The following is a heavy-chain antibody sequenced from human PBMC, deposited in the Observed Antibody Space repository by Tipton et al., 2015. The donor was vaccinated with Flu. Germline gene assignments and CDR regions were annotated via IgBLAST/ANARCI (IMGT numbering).Heavy chain of an antibody. CDR2: IYCSGST. J-gene: IGHJ3*02. V-gene: IGHV4-61*10. D-gene: IGHD2-8*01. Sequence: TLSLTCTVSGGSISSDSYYWSWIRQPAGKGLEWIGTIYCSGSTYYNPSLKSRVTMSVDTSKNQFSLKLSSVTAADTAVYYCAREWGDAFDIWGQGTMVTVSS. CDR1: GGSISSDSYY. CDR3: AREWGDAFDI.